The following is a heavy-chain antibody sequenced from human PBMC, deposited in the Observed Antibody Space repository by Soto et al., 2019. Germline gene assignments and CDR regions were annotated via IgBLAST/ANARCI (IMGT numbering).Heavy chain of an antibody. V-gene: IGHV3-30*03. J-gene: IGHJ4*02. Sequence: QVHLVESGGGVVQRGGSLRLSCAASGFIFSIYAMHWVRQAPGKGLEWVAVISYDGSYKYFTDSVKGRFTVSRDNSKNTLDLEMNSLRPEDTAVYFCAALEYSSSSGFDYWGQGSLVTVSS. CDR2: ISYDGSYK. CDR3: AALEYSSSSGFDY. CDR1: GFIFSIYA. D-gene: IGHD6-6*01.